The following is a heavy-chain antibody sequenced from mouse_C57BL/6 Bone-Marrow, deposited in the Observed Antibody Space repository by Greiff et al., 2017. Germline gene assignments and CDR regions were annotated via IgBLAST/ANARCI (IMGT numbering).Heavy chain of an antibody. D-gene: IGHD1-1*01. CDR3: ARGGYYGSSYFY. Sequence: VQLQQSGAELVKPGASVKLSCKASGYTFTSYWMHWVKQRPGQGLEWIGMIHPNSGSTNYNEKFKSKATLTVDKSSSTASMQLSSLTSEDSAVYYCARGGYYGSSYFYWGQGTTLTVSS. V-gene: IGHV1-64*01. J-gene: IGHJ2*01. CDR1: GYTFTSYW. CDR2: IHPNSGST.